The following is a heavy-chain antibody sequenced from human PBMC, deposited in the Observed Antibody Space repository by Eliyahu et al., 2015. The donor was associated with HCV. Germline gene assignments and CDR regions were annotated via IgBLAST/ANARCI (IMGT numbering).Heavy chain of an antibody. V-gene: IGHV3-23*01. CDR3: AKDRFCSGGSCYLDY. CDR1: GFTFXSYA. Sequence: EVQLLESGGGLVQPGGSLRLXCAASGFTFXSYAMSWVPPGPGKGAGGVSAISGSGGSTYYADSVKGRFTISRDNSKNTLYLQMNSLRAEDTAVYYCAKDRFCSGGSCYLDYWGQGTLVTVSS. CDR2: ISGSGGST. D-gene: IGHD2-15*01. J-gene: IGHJ4*02.